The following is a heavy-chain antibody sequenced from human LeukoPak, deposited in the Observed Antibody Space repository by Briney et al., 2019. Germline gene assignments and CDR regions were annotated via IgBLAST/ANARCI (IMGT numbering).Heavy chain of an antibody. CDR2: SHHGGNT. CDR1: GYSINTNSY. CDR3: ARWLGKGFDM. V-gene: IGHV4-38-2*01. Sequence: SETLSLACSVSGYSINTNSYWAWIRQPPGKGLEWIGSSHHGGNTYYHPSLKSRVTISIDTSENQFSLELYSVTAADTAVYYCARWLGKGFDMWGQGTAVTVSS. D-gene: IGHD3-22*01. J-gene: IGHJ3*02.